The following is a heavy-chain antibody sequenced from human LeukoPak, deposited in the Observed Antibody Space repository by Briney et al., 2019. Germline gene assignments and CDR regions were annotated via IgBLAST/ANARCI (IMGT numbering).Heavy chain of an antibody. J-gene: IGHJ4*02. CDR1: GGSISSGNYY. D-gene: IGHD4/OR15-4a*01. Sequence: PSGTLSLTCTASGGSISSGNYYWGWMRQPPGKGLEWIGSISHSASTYYNPSLESRVSISVDTSKNHFSLRLTSVTAADTAVYFCARHLRGVEYGGGPRRLYFDYWGQGTLVTVSS. CDR2: ISHSAST. V-gene: IGHV4-39*01. CDR3: ARHLRGVEYGGGPRRLYFDY.